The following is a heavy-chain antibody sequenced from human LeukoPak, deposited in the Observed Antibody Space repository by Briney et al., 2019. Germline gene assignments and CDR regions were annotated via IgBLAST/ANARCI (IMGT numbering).Heavy chain of an antibody. V-gene: IGHV3-23*01. J-gene: IGHJ4*02. CDR3: AKDLSGSIGGY. D-gene: IGHD3-16*01. CDR1: GFTFRSYA. CDR2: ISGSGGST. Sequence: PGGSLRLSCAASGFTFRSYAMSWVRRSPGKGLEWVSAISGSGGSTYYADSVKGRFTISRDNSKNTLYLQMNSLRAEDTAVYYCAKDLSGSIGGYWGQGTLVTVSS.